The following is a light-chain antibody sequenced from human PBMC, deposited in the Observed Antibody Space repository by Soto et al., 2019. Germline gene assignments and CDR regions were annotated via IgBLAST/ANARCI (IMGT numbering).Light chain of an antibody. CDR3: QQYDRSPRT. J-gene: IGKJ1*01. CDR2: GAS. V-gene: IGKV3-20*01. Sequence: IVLTESPGSLSLSPGERATLSCRASQTFTTSSLAWYQQKPGQAPRLLISGASNRATGIPDRFSGSGSGTEFTLTISRLEPEDFAVYYCQQYDRSPRTFGQGTRWIS. CDR1: QTFTTSS.